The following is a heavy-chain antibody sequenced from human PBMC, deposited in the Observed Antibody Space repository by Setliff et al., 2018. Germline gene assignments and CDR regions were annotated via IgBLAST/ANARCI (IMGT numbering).Heavy chain of an antibody. V-gene: IGHV4-59*11. CDR1: PGSISRHY. CDR2: IYYSGST. CDR3: ARGRNVAARLLDS. Sequence: KTSETLSLTCTVSPGSISRHYWSWFRQAPGKGLEWIGYIYYSGSTNYNPSLKSRLTISVDTSKNQFSLRLNSVTAADTAVYYCARGRNVAARLLDSWGQGARVTVSS. D-gene: IGHD6-6*01. J-gene: IGHJ4*02.